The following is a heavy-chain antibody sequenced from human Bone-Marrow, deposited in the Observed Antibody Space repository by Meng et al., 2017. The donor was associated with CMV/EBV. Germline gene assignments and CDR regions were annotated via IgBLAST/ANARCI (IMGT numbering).Heavy chain of an antibody. CDR2: IHPHRGDT. J-gene: IGHJ6*02. CDR1: GYTFTAHY. V-gene: IGHV1-2*02. CDR3: ARTCSGGSCYSGYGMDV. Sequence: ASVKVSCKASGYTFTAHYFHWVRQAPGQGLEWMGWIHPHRGDTNYAQQFQGRVTLTRDTSINTGYMELSRLRSDDTAVYYCARTCSGGSCYSGYGMDVWGQGTTVTVSS. D-gene: IGHD2-15*01.